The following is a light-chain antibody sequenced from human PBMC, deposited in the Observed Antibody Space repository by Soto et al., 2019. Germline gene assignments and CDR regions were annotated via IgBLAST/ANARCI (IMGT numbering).Light chain of an antibody. J-gene: IGKJ5*01. CDR2: GAS. CDR1: QSVSSSY. CDR3: QQYGSSPPIT. V-gene: IGKV3-20*01. Sequence: EIVLTQSPGTLSLSPGERATLSCRASQSVSSSYLAWYQQKPGQAPRLLIYGASSRATGIPDRFSGSGSGTAFTPTISSLQPEDFAVYYYQQYGSSPPITFGQGTRLEIK.